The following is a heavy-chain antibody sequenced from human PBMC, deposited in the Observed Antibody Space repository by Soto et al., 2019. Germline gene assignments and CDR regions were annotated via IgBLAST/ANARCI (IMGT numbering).Heavy chain of an antibody. CDR3: ARDLNDYSNYALMVY. J-gene: IGHJ4*02. Sequence: PGGSLRLSCAASGFAFSSYSMNWVRQAPGKGLEWVSYISSSSSTIYYADSVKGRFTISRDNAKNSLYLQMNSLRDEDTAVYYCARDLNDYSNYALMVYWGQGTLVTVSS. D-gene: IGHD4-4*01. V-gene: IGHV3-48*02. CDR1: GFAFSSYS. CDR2: ISSSSSTI.